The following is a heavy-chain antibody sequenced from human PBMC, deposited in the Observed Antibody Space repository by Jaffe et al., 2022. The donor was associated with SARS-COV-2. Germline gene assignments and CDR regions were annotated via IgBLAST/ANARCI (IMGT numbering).Heavy chain of an antibody. D-gene: IGHD2-21*02. J-gene: IGHJ4*02. CDR1: GFTFSRYG. V-gene: IGHV3-23*04. CDR2: VSYSGDT. CDR3: AKDRISNDCFHFDS. Sequence: EVQLVESGGGLEHPGGSLRLSCAASGFTFSRYGMSWVRQAPGKGLEWVSVVSYSGDTYYADSVKGRFTISRDNSKNTLYLQMSGLRAEDTAVYYCAKDRISNDCFHFDSWGQGTLVTVSS.